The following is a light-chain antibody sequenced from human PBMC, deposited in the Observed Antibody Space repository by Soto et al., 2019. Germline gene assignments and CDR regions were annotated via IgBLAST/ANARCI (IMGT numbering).Light chain of an antibody. Sequence: EIVLTQSPGTLSLSPGERATLSCRASQSASSYLAWYQQKPGQAPRLLIYGASSRATGIAARFSGSGSGTDFTLTISRLEPEDFAVYYCQQYGSSRWTFGQGTKVDI. CDR1: QSASSY. CDR3: QQYGSSRWT. V-gene: IGKV3-20*01. J-gene: IGKJ1*01. CDR2: GAS.